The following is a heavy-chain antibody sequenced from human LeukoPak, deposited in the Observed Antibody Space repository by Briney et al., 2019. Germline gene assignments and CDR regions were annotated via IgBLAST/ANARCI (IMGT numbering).Heavy chain of an antibody. D-gene: IGHD2-15*01. Sequence: PGGSLRLSCAASGFTFSSYAMSWVRQAPGKGLDWVSAISGSGGSTYYADSVKGRFTISRDNSKNTLYLQMNSLRAEDTAVYYCAKGYCSGGSCYPGGFDYWGQGTLVTVSS. V-gene: IGHV3-23*01. J-gene: IGHJ4*02. CDR2: ISGSGGST. CDR1: GFTFSSYA. CDR3: AKGYCSGGSCYPGGFDY.